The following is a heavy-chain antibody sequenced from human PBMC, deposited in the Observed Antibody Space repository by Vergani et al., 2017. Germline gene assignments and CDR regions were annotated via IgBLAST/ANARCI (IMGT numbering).Heavy chain of an antibody. V-gene: IGHV5-51*01. CDR1: GYSFTSYW. Sequence: EVQLVQSGAEVKKPGESLKISCKGSGYSFTSYWFGWVRQMPGKGLEWMGIIYPGDSDTIYSPSFQGQGTSSADKSISTAYLQWSSLKASDTAMYYCARLARIAAAERLDYWGQGTLVTVSS. CDR2: IYPGDSDT. D-gene: IGHD6-13*01. CDR3: ARLARIAAAERLDY. J-gene: IGHJ4*02.